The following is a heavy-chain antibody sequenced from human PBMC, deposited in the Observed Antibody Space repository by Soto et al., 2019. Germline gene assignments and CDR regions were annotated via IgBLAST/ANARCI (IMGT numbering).Heavy chain of an antibody. CDR3: WRDHESRFCDSVPAGFEY. Sequence: ESGGGVVQPGRSLKLSCAASGFIFGRFGMHWVRQPPGKGLEWVAVIWNDGSNKLYADSVQGRFTISRDNSKNTLYLEMDSLRAEDPAVYYCWRDHESRFCDSVPAGFEYWGQGTLVTVSS. V-gene: IGHV3-33*01. D-gene: IGHD3-22*01. J-gene: IGHJ4*02. CDR2: IWNDGSNK. CDR1: GFIFGRFG.